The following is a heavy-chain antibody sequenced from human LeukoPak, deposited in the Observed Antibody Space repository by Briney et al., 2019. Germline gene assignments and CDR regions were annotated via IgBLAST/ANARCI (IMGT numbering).Heavy chain of an antibody. V-gene: IGHV4-61*02. J-gene: IGHJ5*02. CDR1: GGSISSGSYY. D-gene: IGHD2-8*02. Sequence: SQTLSLTCTVSGGSISSGSYYWSWIRQPAGKGLEWIGRIYTSGSTNYNPSLKSRVTISVDTSKNQFSLKLSSVTAADTAVYYCAGDHTPGGLENWFDPWGQGTLVTVSS. CDR2: IYTSGST. CDR3: AGDHTPGGLENWFDP.